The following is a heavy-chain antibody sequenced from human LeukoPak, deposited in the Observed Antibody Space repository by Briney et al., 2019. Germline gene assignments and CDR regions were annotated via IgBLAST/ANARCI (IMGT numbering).Heavy chain of an antibody. D-gene: IGHD3-22*01. CDR1: GYTFTSYY. V-gene: IGHV1-46*01. Sequence: ASVKVSCKASGYTFTSYYMHWVRQAPGQGLEWMGIINPSGGSTSYAQKFQGRVTITRDMSTSTVYMELSSLRSEDTAVYYCARDDSSGYYYIYWGQGTLVTVSS. CDR3: ARDDSSGYYYIY. CDR2: INPSGGST. J-gene: IGHJ4*02.